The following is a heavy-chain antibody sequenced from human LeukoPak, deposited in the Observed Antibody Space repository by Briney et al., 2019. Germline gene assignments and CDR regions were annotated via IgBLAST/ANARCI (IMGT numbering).Heavy chain of an antibody. J-gene: IGHJ4*02. V-gene: IGHV3-23*01. CDR3: AKDLPDYYGSGSPPDY. Sequence: EAGGSLRLSCAASGFTFSSYAMSWVRQAPGKGLEWVSAISGSGGSTYYADSVKGRFTISRDNSKNTLYLQMNSLRAEDTAVYYCAKDLPDYYGSGSPPDYWGQGTLVTVSS. CDR1: GFTFSSYA. CDR2: ISGSGGST. D-gene: IGHD3-10*01.